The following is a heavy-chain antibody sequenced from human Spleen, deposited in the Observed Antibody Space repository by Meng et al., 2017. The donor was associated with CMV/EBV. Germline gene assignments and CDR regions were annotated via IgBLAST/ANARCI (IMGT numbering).Heavy chain of an antibody. CDR1: GLTVSSNY. D-gene: IGHD2-21*01. CDR3: ARDIPPSDY. Sequence: GESLKISCAVSGLTVSSNYMSWVRQAPGKGLEWVSVIYSGGSTYYADSVKGRFTISRDKSMNTLYLQMNSLRAEDTAVYYCARDIPPSDYWGQGTLVTVSS. CDR2: IYSGGST. V-gene: IGHV3-53*01. J-gene: IGHJ4*02.